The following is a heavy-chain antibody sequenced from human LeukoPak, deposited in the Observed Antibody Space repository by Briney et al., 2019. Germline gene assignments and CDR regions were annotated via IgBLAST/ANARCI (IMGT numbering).Heavy chain of an antibody. CDR2: ISGSGGST. CDR1: GLTFSSYA. J-gene: IGHJ4*02. CDR3: AKEIRRYYDILTGYQYLFDY. V-gene: IGHV3-23*01. Sequence: GGSLRLSCAASGLTFSSYAMSWVRQAPGKGLEWVSAISGSGGSTYYADSVKGRLTISRDNSKNTLYLQMNSLRAEDTAVYYCAKEIRRYYDILTGYQYLFDYWGQGTLVTVSS. D-gene: IGHD3-9*01.